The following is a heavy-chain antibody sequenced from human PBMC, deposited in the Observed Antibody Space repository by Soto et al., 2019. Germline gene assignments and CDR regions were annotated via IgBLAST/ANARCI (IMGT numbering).Heavy chain of an antibody. J-gene: IGHJ4*02. Sequence: SVKVSCKASGYTFTGYYMHWVRQAPGQGLEWMGWINPNSGGTNYARKFQGWVTMTRDTTISTAYMELSRLRSDDTAVYYCAREGDGFDYWDQGNMVTVSS. CDR2: INPNSGGT. V-gene: IGHV1-2*04. CDR1: GYTFTGYY. D-gene: IGHD3-10*01. CDR3: AREGDGFDY.